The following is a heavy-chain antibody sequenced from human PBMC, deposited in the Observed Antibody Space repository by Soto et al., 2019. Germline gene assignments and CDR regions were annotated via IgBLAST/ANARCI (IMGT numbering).Heavy chain of an antibody. D-gene: IGHD3-9*01. CDR3: ASFLGDYDILTGSWSWFDP. CDR1: GGSISSGGYY. J-gene: IGHJ5*02. V-gene: IGHV4-31*03. Sequence: SETLSLTCTVSGGSISSGGYYWSWIRQHPGKGLEWIGYIYYSGSTYYNPSLKSRVTISVDTSKNQFSLKLSSVTAADTAVYYCASFLGDYDILTGSWSWFDPWGQGTLVTVSS. CDR2: IYYSGST.